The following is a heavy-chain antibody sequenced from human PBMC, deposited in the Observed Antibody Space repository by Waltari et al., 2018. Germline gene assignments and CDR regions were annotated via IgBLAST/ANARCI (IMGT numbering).Heavy chain of an antibody. CDR2: ISHSGSA. CDR3: ARANNQLGSGIYFSLDY. CDR1: SYSIRSGYY. V-gene: IGHV4-38-2*01. D-gene: IGHD1-26*01. Sequence: QVQLQESGPGLVKPSETLSLTCAVSSYSIRSGYYCGWIRQPPGKGLEWIGSISHSGSAYYTPSLKSRVTISVDTSKNQFSLKLSSVTAADTAVYYCARANNQLGSGIYFSLDYWGQGTLVTVSS. J-gene: IGHJ4*02.